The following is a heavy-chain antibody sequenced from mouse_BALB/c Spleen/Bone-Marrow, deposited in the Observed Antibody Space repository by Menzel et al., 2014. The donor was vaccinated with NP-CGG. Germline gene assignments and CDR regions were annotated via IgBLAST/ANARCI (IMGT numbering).Heavy chain of an antibody. CDR3: SRGTRYYFDY. CDR1: GFNIKDTY. Sequence: DVHLVESGAELVKPGASVKLSRTTSGFNIKDTYIHWVKRRPEQGLDWIGRIDPADDTTIYDPKFQDKATITTDTSSSMAYLQLSSLTSEDAAVYFCSRGTRYYFDYWGQGTTLTVSS. CDR2: IDPADDTT. V-gene: IGHV14-3*02. J-gene: IGHJ2*01. D-gene: IGHD1-1*01.